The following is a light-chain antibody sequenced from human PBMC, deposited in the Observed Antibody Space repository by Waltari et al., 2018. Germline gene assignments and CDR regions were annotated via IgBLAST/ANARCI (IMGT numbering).Light chain of an antibody. V-gene: IGLV6-57*02. CDR2: ENK. CDR3: QSSALSPWV. Sequence: NFMLTQPHSVSESPEKTVTISCTGSSGSIASNYVQWYQQRPGSAPTTVIYENKHRPSGVPDRFSGSIDTSSNSASLTISGLPPAVAAAYYCQSSALSPWVFGGGPPLPVL. CDR1: SGSIASNY. J-gene: IGLJ3*02.